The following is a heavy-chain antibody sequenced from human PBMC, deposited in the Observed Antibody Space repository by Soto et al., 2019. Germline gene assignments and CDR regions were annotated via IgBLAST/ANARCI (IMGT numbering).Heavy chain of an antibody. Sequence: SETLSLTCTVSGGSISSYYWSWIRQPPGKGLEWIGYIYYSGSTNYNPSLKSRVTISVDTSKNQFSLKLTSVTAADTAVYYCGGVLVPAALGYYYGMDVWGQGTTVTVSS. CDR2: IYYSGST. CDR1: GGSISSYY. CDR3: GGVLVPAALGYYYGMDV. V-gene: IGHV4-59*12. J-gene: IGHJ6*02. D-gene: IGHD2-2*01.